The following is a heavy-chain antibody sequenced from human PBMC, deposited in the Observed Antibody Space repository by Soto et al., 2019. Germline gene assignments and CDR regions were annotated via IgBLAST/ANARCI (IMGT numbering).Heavy chain of an antibody. J-gene: IGHJ4*02. CDR3: ARDLARVQYYYDSSGPGGYFDY. CDR2: IYYSGST. Sequence: SETLSLTCTVSGGSISSGGYYWSWIRQHPGKGLEWIGYIYYSGSTYYNPSLKSRVTISVDTSKNQFSLKLSSVTAADTAVYYCARDLARVQYYYDSSGPGGYFDYWGQGTLVTVSS. D-gene: IGHD3-22*01. CDR1: GGSISSGGYY. V-gene: IGHV4-31*03.